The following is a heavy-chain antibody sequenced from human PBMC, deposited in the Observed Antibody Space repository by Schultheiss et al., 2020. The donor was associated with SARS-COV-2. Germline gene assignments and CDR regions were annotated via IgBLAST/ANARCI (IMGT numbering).Heavy chain of an antibody. CDR1: GFTFSDYY. CDR2: ISSSSSYT. CDR3: ARDGVVPAKGYNWFDP. J-gene: IGHJ5*02. D-gene: IGHD2-2*01. V-gene: IGHV3-11*05. Sequence: GGSLRLSCAASGFTFSDYYMSWIRQAPGKGLEWVSYISSSSSYTKSADTAKDRFTLSRDNAKNSLYLQMNSLRAEDTAVYYCARDGVVPAKGYNWFDPWGQGTLVTVSS.